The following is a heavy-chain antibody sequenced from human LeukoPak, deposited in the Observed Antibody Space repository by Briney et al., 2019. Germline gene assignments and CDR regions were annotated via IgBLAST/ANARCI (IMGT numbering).Heavy chain of an antibody. CDR3: ARIAHYYDSSTSDY. CDR1: GFTFSSYA. J-gene: IGHJ4*02. V-gene: IGHV3-23*01. D-gene: IGHD3-22*01. Sequence: GGSLRLSCAASGFTFSSYAMSWVRQAPGKGLEWVSAISGSGGSTYYADSVKGRFTISRDNSKNTLYLQMNSLRAEDTAVYYCARIAHYYDSSTSDYWGQGTLVTVSS. CDR2: ISGSGGST.